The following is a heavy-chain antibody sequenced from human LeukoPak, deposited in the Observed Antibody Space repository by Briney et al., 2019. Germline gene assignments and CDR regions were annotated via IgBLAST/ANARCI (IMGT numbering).Heavy chain of an antibody. CDR3: ARDDWDYGGNSFDY. D-gene: IGHD4-23*01. J-gene: IGHJ4*02. Sequence: GGSLRLSCAASGFTVSSNYMSWVRQAPGKGLEWVSVIYSGGSTYYADSVKGRFTISRDNSKNTLYLQMNSLRAEDTAVYYCARDDWDYGGNSFDYWGQGTLVTVSS. CDR1: GFTVSSNY. V-gene: IGHV3-53*01. CDR2: IYSGGST.